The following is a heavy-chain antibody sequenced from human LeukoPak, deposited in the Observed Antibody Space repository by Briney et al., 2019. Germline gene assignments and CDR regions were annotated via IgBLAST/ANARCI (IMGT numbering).Heavy chain of an antibody. CDR2: ISPSADIK. CDR3: AKDDAWLRFGE. D-gene: IGHD3-10*01. V-gene: IGHV3-23*01. CDR1: GYSFTSYW. J-gene: IGHJ4*02. Sequence: GESLKISCKGSGYSFTSYWIGWVRQAPGKGLEWVTGISPSADIKYYADSVKGRFTISRDNSKNMLYLEVISLTADDTAVYYCAKDDAWLRFGEWSQGTLVTVSS.